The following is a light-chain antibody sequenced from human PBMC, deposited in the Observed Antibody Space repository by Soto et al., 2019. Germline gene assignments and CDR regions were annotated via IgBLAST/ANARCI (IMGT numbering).Light chain of an antibody. Sequence: DIQTTQSPSTLSASVGDRVTITCRASQSISSWLAWYQQKPGKAPKFLIYDASNLESGVPSRFSGSGSGTEFTLTISSLQPDDFATYYCQQYNSYLWTFGQGTKVDIK. CDR2: DAS. CDR3: QQYNSYLWT. CDR1: QSISSW. V-gene: IGKV1-5*01. J-gene: IGKJ1*01.